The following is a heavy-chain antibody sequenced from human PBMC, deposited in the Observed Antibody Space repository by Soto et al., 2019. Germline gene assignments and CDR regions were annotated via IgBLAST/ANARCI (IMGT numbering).Heavy chain of an antibody. CDR1: GLSLSTSGVG. Sequence: SGPTLVNPTQTLTLTCTFSGLSLSTSGVGVGWIRQPPGKALEWLAVIYWDDDKRYSPSLKSRLTITRDTSKNQVVLTMANMDPVDTATYYCAHRYYYDSEMDYWGQGTLVTVSS. D-gene: IGHD3-22*01. CDR2: IYWDDDK. J-gene: IGHJ4*02. V-gene: IGHV2-5*02. CDR3: AHRYYYDSEMDY.